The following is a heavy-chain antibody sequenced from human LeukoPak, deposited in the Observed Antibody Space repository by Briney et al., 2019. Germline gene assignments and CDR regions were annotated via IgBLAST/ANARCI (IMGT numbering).Heavy chain of an antibody. CDR3: AKVQYPYYYDSSGYYPGHAFDI. V-gene: IGHV3-9*03. J-gene: IGHJ3*02. CDR1: GFTFDDYA. Sequence: QPGRSLRLSCAASGFTFDDYAMHWVRQAPGKGLEWVSGISWNGGSIGYADSVKGRFTISRDNAKNSLYLQMNSLRAEDMALYYCAKVQYPYYYDSSGYYPGHAFDIWGQGTMVTVSS. CDR2: ISWNGGSI. D-gene: IGHD3-22*01.